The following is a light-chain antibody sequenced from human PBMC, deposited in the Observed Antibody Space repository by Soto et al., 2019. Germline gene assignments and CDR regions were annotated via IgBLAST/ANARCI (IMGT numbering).Light chain of an antibody. CDR1: SSDVGSYNL. V-gene: IGLV2-23*02. CDR3: CSYAGSSTLGV. CDR2: EVS. Sequence: QSALTQPASVSGSPGQSITISCTGTSSDVGSYNLVSWYQHHPGKAPKLMIYEVSKRPSGVSNRFSGSRSGNTASLKVSGLQADDEADYYCCSYAGSSTLGVFGTGTKATVL. J-gene: IGLJ1*01.